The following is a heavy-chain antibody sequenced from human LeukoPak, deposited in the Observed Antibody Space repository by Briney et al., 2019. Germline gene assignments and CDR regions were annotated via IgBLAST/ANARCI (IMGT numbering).Heavy chain of an antibody. CDR1: GFTVSSIH. CDR2: TYTGGNS. Sequence: PGGSLRLSCAASGFTVSSIHMVWVRQAPGKGLEWVSVTYTGGNSYYADSVKGRFIISRDNAKNSLYLQMNSLRAEDTAVYYCAREGRDSSGSFDYWGQGTLVTVSS. D-gene: IGHD3-22*01. V-gene: IGHV3-53*01. CDR3: AREGRDSSGSFDY. J-gene: IGHJ4*02.